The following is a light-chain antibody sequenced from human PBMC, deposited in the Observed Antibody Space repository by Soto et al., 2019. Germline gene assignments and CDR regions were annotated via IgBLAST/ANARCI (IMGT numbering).Light chain of an antibody. CDR1: SSDVGGHDY. J-gene: IGLJ3*02. Sequence: QSALTQVASVSGSPGQSITISCTATSSDVGGHDYVSWYLQLPGKAHKLLIYEAFNRPSGVSDRFSGSKSGSTASLTISGLQAEDECDYYCSSFTSTNTWVFGGGTKVTVL. CDR2: EAF. CDR3: SSFTSTNTWV. V-gene: IGLV2-14*01.